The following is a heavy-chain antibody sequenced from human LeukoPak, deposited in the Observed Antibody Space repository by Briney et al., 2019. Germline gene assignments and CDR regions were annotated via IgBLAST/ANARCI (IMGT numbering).Heavy chain of an antibody. CDR3: ARGSGSYYAFDI. J-gene: IGHJ3*02. CDR1: GDSFSSNSAT. D-gene: IGHD1-26*01. V-gene: IGHV6-1*01. CDR2: TYYRSKWFS. Sequence: SQTLSLTCAISGDSFSSNSATWNWIRQSPSRGLEWLGRTYYRSKWFSDYAVSVKSRTTFNPDTSKNQLSLQLNSVTPEDTAVYYCARGSGSYYAFDIWGQGTMVTVSS.